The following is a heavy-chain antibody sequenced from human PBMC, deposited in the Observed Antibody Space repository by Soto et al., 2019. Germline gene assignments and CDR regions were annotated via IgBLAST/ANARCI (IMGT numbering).Heavy chain of an antibody. D-gene: IGHD3-10*02. CDR2: ISYDGSDK. CDR3: QAEDGIRDVRSVSAFLLNRSSDL. Sequence: KGLQWVAVISYDGSDKYYADSVKGRFTISRDNSKNTLYLQMNSLRPEDTAVFFFQAEDGIRDVRSVSAFLLNRSSDL. V-gene: IGHV3-30*03. J-gene: IGHJ2*01.